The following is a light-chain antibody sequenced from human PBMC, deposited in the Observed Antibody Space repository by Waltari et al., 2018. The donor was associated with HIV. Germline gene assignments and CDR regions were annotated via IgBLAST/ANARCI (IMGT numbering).Light chain of an antibody. V-gene: IGLV2-23*02. CDR1: SSDVGGHNF. CDR3: CSYAGSSWV. J-gene: IGLJ3*02. Sequence: QSALTQPASVSGSPGQSITISCTGTSSDVGGHNFVSWYQQYPGKVPKLMVYEVTKRPSGVSNRFSGSKSGNTASLTISGLQAEDEADYYCCSYAGSSWVFGGGTKLTVL. CDR2: EVT.